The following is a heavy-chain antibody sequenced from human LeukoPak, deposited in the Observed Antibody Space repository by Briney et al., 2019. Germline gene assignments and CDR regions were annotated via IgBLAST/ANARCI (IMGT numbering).Heavy chain of an antibody. J-gene: IGHJ5*02. V-gene: IGHV3-30*04. CDR1: GFTFSSYA. Sequence: PGRSLRLSCAASGFTFSSYAMHWVRQAPGKGLEWVAVISYDGSNKYYADSVKGRFTISRDNSKNTLYLQMNSLRAEDTAVYYCARARGPYGSGMEYNWFDPWGQGTLVTVSS. D-gene: IGHD3-10*01. CDR2: ISYDGSNK. CDR3: ARARGPYGSGMEYNWFDP.